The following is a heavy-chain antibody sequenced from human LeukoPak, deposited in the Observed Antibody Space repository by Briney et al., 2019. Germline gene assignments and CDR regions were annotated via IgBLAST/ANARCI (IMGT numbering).Heavy chain of an antibody. CDR3: ARDDTDFIFFDY. CDR1: GYTFSIYA. CDR2: IITYNGNT. J-gene: IGHJ4*02. Sequence: ASVKVSCKASGYTFSIYAISRVRQAPGQGLEWMGWIITYNGNTNYAQNLQGRVTMTTDTSTSTAYMELRSLRSDDTAVYYCARDDTDFIFFDYWGQGTLVTVSS. D-gene: IGHD3-22*01. V-gene: IGHV1-18*01.